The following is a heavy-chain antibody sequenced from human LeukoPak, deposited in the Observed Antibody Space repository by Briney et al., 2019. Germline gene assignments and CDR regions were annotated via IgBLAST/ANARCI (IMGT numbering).Heavy chain of an antibody. CDR3: ARDRSAMITFGGVIVIPNNWFDP. CDR2: ISSSSSTI. D-gene: IGHD3-16*02. CDR1: GFTFGSYE. J-gene: IGHJ5*02. V-gene: IGHV3-48*02. Sequence: GGSLRLSCAASGFTFGSYEMNWVRQAPGKGLEWVSYISSSSSTIYYADSVKGRFTISRDNAKNSLYLQMNSLRDEDTAVYYCARDRSAMITFGGVIVIPNNWFDPWGQGTLVTVSS.